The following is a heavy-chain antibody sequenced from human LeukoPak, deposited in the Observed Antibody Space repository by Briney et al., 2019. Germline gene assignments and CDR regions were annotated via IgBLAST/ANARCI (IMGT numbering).Heavy chain of an antibody. V-gene: IGHV4-31*03. CDR2: IYYSGST. D-gene: IGHD3-10*01. Sequence: PSETLSLTSTVSGGSISSGGYYWSWIRQHPGKGREWIGYIYYSGSTYYNPPFKSRFTISVDTSKNQFSLKLSSVTAADTAVYYCARSNVVRGVSYFDYWGQRTLVTASS. CDR3: ARSNVVRGVSYFDY. J-gene: IGHJ4*02. CDR1: GGSISSGGYY.